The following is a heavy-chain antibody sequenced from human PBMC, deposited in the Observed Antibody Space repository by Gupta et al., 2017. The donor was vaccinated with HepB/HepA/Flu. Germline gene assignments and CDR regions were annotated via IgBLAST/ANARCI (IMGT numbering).Heavy chain of an antibody. Sequence: EVRLVDSGGALVQPGGPIRLSCEASGFTFTRYEMNCVRQAPGKGLEWISYISRSGSPIYYADSVKGRFTISRDNAKNSVYLQMNSLRVEDTAVYYCARLAYDSSGNDYVTGFDYWGQGTLVTVSS. CDR3: ARLAYDSSGNDYVTGFDY. CDR1: GFTFTRYE. CDR2: ISRSGSPI. D-gene: IGHD3-22*01. V-gene: IGHV3-48*03. J-gene: IGHJ4*02.